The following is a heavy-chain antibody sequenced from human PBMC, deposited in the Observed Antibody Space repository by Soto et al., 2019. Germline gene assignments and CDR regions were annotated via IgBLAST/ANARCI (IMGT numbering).Heavy chain of an antibody. CDR1: GGCISICGFY. J-gene: IGHJ4*02. V-gene: IGHV4-39*01. Sequence: PSWSMSLSCAASGGCISICGFYWGWIRQPPGKGLEWIGSIYYSGSTYYNPSLKSRVTISVDTSKNQFPLKLSSVTAADTAVCCCGSLGFQWGLDNWGQGTLVTVSS. D-gene: IGHD1-26*01. CDR3: GSLGFQWGLDN. CDR2: IYYSGST.